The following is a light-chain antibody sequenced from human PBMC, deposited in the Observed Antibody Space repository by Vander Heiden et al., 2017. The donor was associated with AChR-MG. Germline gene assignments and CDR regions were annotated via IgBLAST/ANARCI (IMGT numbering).Light chain of an antibody. CDR2: TNN. J-gene: IGLJ3*02. Sequence: QSVLTQPPSASGTPVHRVTISCSGSIANIGSNTVNWYQQLPGTAPKLLIYTNNPRPSGVPERFSASKSGTSAALAISGLQAEDEADYSCATWDDRMNCPVFGGGTKLTVL. CDR1: IANIGSNT. V-gene: IGLV1-44*01. CDR3: ATWDDRMNCPV.